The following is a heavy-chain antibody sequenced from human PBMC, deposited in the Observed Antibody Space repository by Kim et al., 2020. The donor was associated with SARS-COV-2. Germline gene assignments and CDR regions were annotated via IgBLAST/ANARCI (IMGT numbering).Heavy chain of an antibody. D-gene: IGHD3-16*01. J-gene: IGHJ4*01. CDR1: GFTFSHYG. CDR2: ISSDGSYR. Sequence: GGSLRLSCEASGFTFSHYGMHWVRQAPGKGLEWVAVISSDGSYRNYAESVRGRFTISRDKSKNTLYLQMDRPTVEDTAVYYCARPPFGDYVRDYFEYWG. CDR3: ARPPFGDYVRDYFEY. V-gene: IGHV3-33*05.